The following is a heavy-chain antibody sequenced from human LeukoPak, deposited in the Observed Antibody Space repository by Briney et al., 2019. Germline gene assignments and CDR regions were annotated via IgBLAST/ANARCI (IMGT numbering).Heavy chain of an antibody. CDR3: ARGLREPEYYDFWSGYPEDAN. D-gene: IGHD3-3*01. CDR1: GFSFSSSW. J-gene: IGHJ4*02. Sequence: HPGGSLRLSCAASGFSFSSSWMSWVRQAPGKGPEWVAHINEDGSEHDYVDSVKGRFTISRDNAKNSLYLQMNSLRAEDTAVYYCARGLREPEYYDFWSGYPEDANWGQGTLVTVSS. V-gene: IGHV3-7*01. CDR2: INEDGSEH.